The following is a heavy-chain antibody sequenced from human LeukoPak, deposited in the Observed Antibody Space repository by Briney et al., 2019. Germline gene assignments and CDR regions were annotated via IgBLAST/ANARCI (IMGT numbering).Heavy chain of an antibody. CDR1: GFIFSTYG. D-gene: IGHD6-19*01. Sequence: GGSLRLSCAASGFIFSTYGMHWVRQAAGKGLEWVAVISYDGNNKYYADSVKGRFTTSRDNAKNTLYLQMNSLRAEDTAVYYCAREEGIAVANYYYYYMDVWGKGTTVTVSS. CDR3: AREEGIAVANYYYYYMDV. J-gene: IGHJ6*03. CDR2: ISYDGNNK. V-gene: IGHV3-30*03.